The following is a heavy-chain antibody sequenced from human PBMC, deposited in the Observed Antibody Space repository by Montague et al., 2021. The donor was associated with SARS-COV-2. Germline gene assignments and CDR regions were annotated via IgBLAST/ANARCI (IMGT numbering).Heavy chain of an antibody. D-gene: IGHD3-10*01. J-gene: IGHJ5*02. CDR2: IYYSGST. V-gene: IGHV4-39*01. CDR1: GGSISSSSYY. Sequence: SETLSLTCTVSGGSISSSSYYWGWIRQPPGKGLEWIGSIYYSGSTYYNPSLKSRVTISVDTSKNQFSLKLSSVTAADTAVYYCARQGRISMARLNWFDPWGQGTLVTVSS. CDR3: ARQGRISMARLNWFDP.